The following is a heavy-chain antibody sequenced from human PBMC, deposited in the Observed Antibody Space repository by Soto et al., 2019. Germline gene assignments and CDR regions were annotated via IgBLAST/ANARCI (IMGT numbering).Heavy chain of an antibody. D-gene: IGHD2-8*01. J-gene: IGHJ6*02. V-gene: IGHV3-23*01. CDR2: ISGSGGST. CDR3: AKVEYCTNGVCFYYYYYGMDV. CDR1: GFTFSSYA. Sequence: GGSLRLSCAASGFTFSSYAMSWVRQAPGKGLEWVSAISGSGGSTYYADSVKGRFTISRDNSKNTLYLQMNSLRAEDTAVYYCAKVEYCTNGVCFYYYYYGMDVWGQGTTVTVSS.